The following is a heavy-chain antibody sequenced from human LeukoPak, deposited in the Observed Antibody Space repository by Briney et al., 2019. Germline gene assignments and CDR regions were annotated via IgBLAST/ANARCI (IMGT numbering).Heavy chain of an antibody. CDR2: IIPILGTA. Sequence: ASVKVSCKASGGTFSSYAISWVRQAPGQGLEWMGGIIPILGTANYAQKFQGRVTITADESTSTAYMELSSLRSEDTAVYYCARARGITLGGVIVNRFDYWGQGTLVTVSS. V-gene: IGHV1-69*13. CDR1: GGTFSSYA. J-gene: IGHJ4*02. D-gene: IGHD3-16*02. CDR3: ARARGITLGGVIVNRFDY.